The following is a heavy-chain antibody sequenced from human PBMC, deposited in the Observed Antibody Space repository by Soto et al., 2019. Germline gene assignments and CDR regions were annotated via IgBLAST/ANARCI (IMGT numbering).Heavy chain of an antibody. J-gene: IGHJ4*02. D-gene: IGHD6-6*01. CDR1: GFTFTNYG. CDR3: AMDYSSSPFDY. CDR2: ISPSGFTT. Sequence: EVKLLESGGGLEQPGGSLRLSCAASGFTFTNYGMAWVRQAPGKGLEWVSAISPSGFTTYYADSVEGRFIISRVNSKNTLYLQMNSLRADDTDVYYCAMDYSSSPFDYWGQGTLLTVSS. V-gene: IGHV3-23*01.